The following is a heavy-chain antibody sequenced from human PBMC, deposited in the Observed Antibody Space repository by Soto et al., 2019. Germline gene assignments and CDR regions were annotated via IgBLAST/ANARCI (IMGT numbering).Heavy chain of an antibody. Sequence: TETLSLTCTVSGGSISLYYWTWIRQSPGKGPEWIGYVYHSGTANYNPSLESRVTMSLDTSKNQFSLKLRAVTTADTAVYYCATSYPGGPYRGVFDYWSPVVLVPVSP. D-gene: IGHD5-18*01. CDR2: VYHSGTA. V-gene: IGHV4-59*03. CDR1: GGSISLYY. J-gene: IGHJ4*02. CDR3: ATSYPGGPYRGVFDY.